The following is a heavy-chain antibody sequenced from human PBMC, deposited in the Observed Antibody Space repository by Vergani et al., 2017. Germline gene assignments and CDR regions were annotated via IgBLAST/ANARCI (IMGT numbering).Heavy chain of an antibody. CDR1: GFTFSDYY. V-gene: IGHV3-11*04. CDR2: ISSSGSTM. CDR3: VRDVRVSRT. J-gene: IGHJ3*01. Sequence: VDLVESGGGLAQPGGSLRLSCEASGFTFSDYYMSWIRQAPGKGLEWVSYISSSGSTMYYADSVKGRFTISRDNAKNSLYLDMSSLRAEDTAVYYCVRDVRVSRTWGQGTLVAVSS.